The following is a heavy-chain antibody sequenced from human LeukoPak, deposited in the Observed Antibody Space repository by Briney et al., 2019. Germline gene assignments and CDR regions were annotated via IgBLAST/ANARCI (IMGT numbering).Heavy chain of an antibody. V-gene: IGHV1-2*02. J-gene: IGHJ4*02. D-gene: IGHD3-10*01. CDR2: INPNSGGT. Sequence: ASVKVSCKASGGTFSSYAISWVRQAPGQGLEWMGWINPNSGGTNYAQKFQGRVTMTRDTSISTAYMELSRLRSDDTAVYYCARALLLWFGELFNFDYWGQGTLVTVSS. CDR3: ARALLLWFGELFNFDY. CDR1: GGTFSSYA.